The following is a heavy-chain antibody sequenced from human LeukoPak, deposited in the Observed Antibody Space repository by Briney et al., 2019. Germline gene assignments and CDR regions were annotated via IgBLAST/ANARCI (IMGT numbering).Heavy chain of an antibody. CDR2: FDPEDGET. D-gene: IGHD1-14*01. CDR3: ATDIQWEPDPAFDY. V-gene: IGHV1-24*01. CDR1: GYTLTELS. Sequence: ASVKVSCKVSGYTLTELSMHWVRQAPGKGLEWMGGFDPEDGETIYAQKFQGRVTMTEDTSTDTAYMELSSLRSEDTAVYYCATDIQWEPDPAFDYWGQGTLVTVSS. J-gene: IGHJ4*02.